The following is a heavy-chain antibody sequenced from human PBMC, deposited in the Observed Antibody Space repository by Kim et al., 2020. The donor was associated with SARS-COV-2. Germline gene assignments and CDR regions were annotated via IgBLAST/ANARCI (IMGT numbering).Heavy chain of an antibody. J-gene: IGHJ4*02. V-gene: IGHV4-39*07. Sequence: SETLSLTCTVSGGSISSSSYYWGWIRQPPGKGLEWIGSIYYSGSTYYNPSLKSRVTISVDTSKNQFSLKLSSVTAADTAVYYCAREPLIVVVSSTYYFDYWGQGTLVTVSS. CDR1: GGSISSSSYY. CDR3: AREPLIVVVSSTYYFDY. D-gene: IGHD3-22*01. CDR2: IYYSGST.